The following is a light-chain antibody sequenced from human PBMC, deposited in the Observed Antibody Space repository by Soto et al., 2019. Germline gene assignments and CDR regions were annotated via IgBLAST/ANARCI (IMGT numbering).Light chain of an antibody. J-gene: IGKJ2*01. CDR1: QSLVHGDVNTY. CDR2: KVS. Sequence: DIVLTQTPLSLSVTVGQPASISCISRQSLVHGDVNTYLSWLHQGPGQPPRLLIYKVSNRFSGVPDRFSGSGAGTHFTLEISRVEAEDVGVFFCMQATQFPGTFGQGTKLEIK. V-gene: IGKV2-24*01. CDR3: MQATQFPGT.